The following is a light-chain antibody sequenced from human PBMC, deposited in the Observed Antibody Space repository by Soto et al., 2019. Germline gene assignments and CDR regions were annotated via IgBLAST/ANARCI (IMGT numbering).Light chain of an antibody. CDR3: QQSYSTLLIT. Sequence: DIQMTQSPSSLSASVRDRVTIACRASQTISRSLAWYQQKPGKAPKVVIYDASSLQSGVPSRFSGSGSGTDFTLTISSLQPEDFATYYCQQSYSTLLITFGQGTRLEIK. J-gene: IGKJ5*01. CDR1: QTISRS. CDR2: DAS. V-gene: IGKV1-39*01.